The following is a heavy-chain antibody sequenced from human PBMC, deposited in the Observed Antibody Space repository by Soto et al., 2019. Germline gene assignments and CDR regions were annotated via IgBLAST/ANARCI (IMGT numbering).Heavy chain of an antibody. CDR1: GYTFTGYY. V-gene: IGHV1-2*02. D-gene: IGHD6-6*01. Sequence: ASVKVACKASGYTFTGYYLNWVRQAPGQGLEWMGWINPNSGGTHYAQKFQGRLTMTRDTSISTAYMELSRLTSDETAVYYCARSLSTIAARPDYWGQGTLVTVPS. CDR3: ARSLSTIAARPDY. CDR2: INPNSGGT. J-gene: IGHJ4*02.